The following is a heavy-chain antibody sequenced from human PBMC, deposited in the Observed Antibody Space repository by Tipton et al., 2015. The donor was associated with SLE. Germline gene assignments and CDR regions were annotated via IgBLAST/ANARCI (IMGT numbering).Heavy chain of an antibody. V-gene: IGHV4-59*01. D-gene: IGHD3-10*01. Sequence: TLSLTCNVSGDSISGYYWNWIRQPPGKGLEWVGFISYSGNTNYNPSLKSRVTISIDTSNNLLYLRLMSVTAADTAAYYCARDGGITTDIDVWGKGITVTVSS. J-gene: IGHJ6*03. CDR3: ARDGGITTDIDV. CDR1: GDSISGYY. CDR2: ISYSGNT.